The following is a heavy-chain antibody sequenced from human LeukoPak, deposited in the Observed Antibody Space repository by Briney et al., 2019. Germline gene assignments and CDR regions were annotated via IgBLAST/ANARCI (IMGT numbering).Heavy chain of an antibody. Sequence: SETLSLTCTVSGGSISSYYWSWIRQPAGKGLEWIGRVYSSGTTTYNPSLRSRVAISLDTSKDQFSLNLTSVTAADTAVYYCARSLLRGLTSYSYYMDVWGKGTTVTVSS. CDR2: VYSSGTT. V-gene: IGHV4-4*07. CDR1: GGSISSYY. J-gene: IGHJ6*03. D-gene: IGHD3-10*01. CDR3: ARSLLRGLTSYSYYMDV.